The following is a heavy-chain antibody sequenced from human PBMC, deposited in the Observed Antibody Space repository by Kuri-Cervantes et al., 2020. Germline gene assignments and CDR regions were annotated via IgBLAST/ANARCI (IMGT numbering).Heavy chain of an antibody. V-gene: IGHV1-18*01. Sequence: ASVKVSCKASGYTFTNYGISWVRQAPGQGLEWMGWISAYNGDTNYAQNLQGRVTMTTDTSTSTAYMELRSLRSDDTAVYYCAREDYCSGGSCYNYWGQGTLVTVSS. CDR1: GYTFTNYG. CDR2: ISAYNGDT. J-gene: IGHJ4*02. D-gene: IGHD2-15*01. CDR3: AREDYCSGGSCYNY.